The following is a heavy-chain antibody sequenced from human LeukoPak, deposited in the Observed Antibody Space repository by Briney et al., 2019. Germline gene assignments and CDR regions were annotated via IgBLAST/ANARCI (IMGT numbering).Heavy chain of an antibody. CDR1: GDSITNNY. V-gene: IGHV4-59*13. D-gene: IGHD6-13*01. Sequence: SETQSLTCTVSGDSITNNYWAWTRHPPGEGREWIGYTHDSGNSNYNPSLRSRVTISIDTSKNQFFLKLTSVTAADTAVYYCARDRSAASADYWGQGTLVTVSS. CDR2: THDSGNS. CDR3: ARDRSAASADY. J-gene: IGHJ4*02.